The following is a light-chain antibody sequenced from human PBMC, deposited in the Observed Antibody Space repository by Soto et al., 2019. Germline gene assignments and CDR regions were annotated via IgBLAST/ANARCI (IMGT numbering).Light chain of an antibody. Sequence: DIQMTQSPSSLSASVGDRVTIPCRASQSISSSLNWYQQRAGKAPKVLIYGASTLQSGVSSRFSGSGSGTDFTLTISSLQPEDSATYYCQQTYSSPPTFGGGTKVEIK. CDR1: QSISSS. CDR3: QQTYSSPPT. CDR2: GAS. V-gene: IGKV1-39*01. J-gene: IGKJ4*01.